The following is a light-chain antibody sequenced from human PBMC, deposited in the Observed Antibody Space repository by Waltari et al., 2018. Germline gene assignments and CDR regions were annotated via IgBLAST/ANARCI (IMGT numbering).Light chain of an antibody. J-gene: IGLJ3*02. Sequence: QSALTQPASVSGSPGQSITIYCPGTNNLVSWYQQFPGKVPKLVIYATTERPSGVSNRFSGSKSGDTASLTISGLQPGDEADYYCCSYEPFNRVFGGGTKLTVL. CDR3: CSYEPFNRV. V-gene: IGLV2-23*01. CDR1: NNL. CDR2: ATT.